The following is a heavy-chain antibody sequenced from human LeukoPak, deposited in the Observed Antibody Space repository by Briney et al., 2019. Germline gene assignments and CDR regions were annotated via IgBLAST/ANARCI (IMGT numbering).Heavy chain of an antibody. J-gene: IGHJ4*02. CDR3: AKDLGRYCSGGSCYFFDY. CDR2: IWYDGSNK. V-gene: IGHV3-33*06. CDR1: GFTFSSYG. Sequence: PGGSLRLSCAAPGFTFSSYGMHWVRQAPGKGLEWVAVIWYDGSNKYYADSVKGRFTISRDNSKNTLYLQMNSLRAEDTAVYYCAKDLGRYCSGGSCYFFDYWGQGTLVTVSS. D-gene: IGHD2-15*01.